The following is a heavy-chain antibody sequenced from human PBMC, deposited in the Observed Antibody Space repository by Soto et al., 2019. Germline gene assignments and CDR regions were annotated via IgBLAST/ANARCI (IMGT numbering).Heavy chain of an antibody. CDR1: GYTFTSYG. CDR2: ISAYNGNT. J-gene: IGHJ4*02. CDR3: ARDLIWSGYYTGPLTDY. Sequence: ASVNVSFKASGYTFTSYGISWVRQAPGQGLEWMGWISAYNGNTNYAQKLQGRVTMTTDTSTSTAYMELRSLRSDDTAVYYCARDLIWSGYYTGPLTDYWGQGTLVTVSS. V-gene: IGHV1-18*01. D-gene: IGHD3-3*01.